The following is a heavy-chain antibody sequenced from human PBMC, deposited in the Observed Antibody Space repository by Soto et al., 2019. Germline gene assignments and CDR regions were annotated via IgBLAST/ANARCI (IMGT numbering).Heavy chain of an antibody. CDR3: ARDGGDTAMVSLDY. J-gene: IGHJ4*02. D-gene: IGHD5-18*01. CDR2: MNPNSGNT. V-gene: IGHV1-8*01. CDR1: GYTFTSYD. Sequence: ASVKVSCKASGYTFTSYDINWVRQATGQGLEWMGWMNPNSGNTGYAQKFQGRVTMTRNTSISTAYMELSSLRSEDTAVYYCARDGGDTAMVSLDYWGQGTLVTVSS.